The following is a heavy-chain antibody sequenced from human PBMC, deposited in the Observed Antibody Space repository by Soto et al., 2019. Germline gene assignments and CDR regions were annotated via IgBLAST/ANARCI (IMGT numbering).Heavy chain of an antibody. CDR3: ATFRRYSHY. Sequence: GGSLRLSCAASGFTFSDAWMTWVRQTPAKGLEWVSRIKSKGEGGTTEYAAPVKGRVTISREDSESTLYLQMNSLKSEDTAVYYCATFRRYSHYWGPGTLVTVSS. D-gene: IGHD2-15*01. V-gene: IGHV3-15*01. CDR1: GFTFSDAW. CDR2: IKSKGEGGTT. J-gene: IGHJ4*02.